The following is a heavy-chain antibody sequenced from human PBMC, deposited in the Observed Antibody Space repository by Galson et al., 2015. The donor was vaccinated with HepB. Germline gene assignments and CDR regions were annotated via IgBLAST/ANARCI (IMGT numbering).Heavy chain of an antibody. CDR2: IRSKTNNYAT. Sequence: SLRLSCAASGFTFSGSAIHWVRQASGKGPEWVGRIRSKTNNYATAYVGSVKGRFTISRDDSRNTADLQMDSLKTEDTAVYYCSSVINMVYYWGQGMLVTVSS. V-gene: IGHV3-73*01. CDR1: GFTFSGSA. CDR3: SSVINMVYY. D-gene: IGHD3-10*01. J-gene: IGHJ4*02.